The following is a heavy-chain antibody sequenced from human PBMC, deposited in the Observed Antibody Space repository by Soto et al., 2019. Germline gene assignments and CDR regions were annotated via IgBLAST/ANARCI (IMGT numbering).Heavy chain of an antibody. CDR1: GFTFSSYA. CDR2: ISGSGGST. V-gene: IGHV3-23*01. CDR3: GSRTSGWYCDY. Sequence: EVQLLESGGGLVQPGGSLRLSCTASGFTFSSYAMNWVPQAPGKGLEWVSVISGSGGSTYYADSVKGRFTISRDNSKNTLDLQMTSLRAEDTAVYYWGSRTSGWYCDYWGQGTLVTASA. D-gene: IGHD6-19*01. J-gene: IGHJ4*02.